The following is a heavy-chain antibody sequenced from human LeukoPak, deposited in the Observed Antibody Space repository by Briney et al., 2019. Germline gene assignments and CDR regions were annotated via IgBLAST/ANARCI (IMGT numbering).Heavy chain of an antibody. CDR1: GFTFSNAW. Sequence: GGSLRLSCAASGFTFSNAWMSWVRQAPGEGLEWVGRIKSKTDGGTTDYAAPVKGRFTISRDDSKNTLYLQMNSLKTEDTAVYYCTTGSQTYYDFWSGYYEAPNYYYYGMDVWGQGTTVTVSS. V-gene: IGHV3-15*01. J-gene: IGHJ6*02. CDR3: TTGSQTYYDFWSGYYEAPNYYYYGMDV. CDR2: IKSKTDGGTT. D-gene: IGHD3-3*01.